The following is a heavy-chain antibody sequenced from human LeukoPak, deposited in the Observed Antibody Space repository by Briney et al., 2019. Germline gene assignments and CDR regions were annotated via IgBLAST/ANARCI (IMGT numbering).Heavy chain of an antibody. V-gene: IGHV3-48*02. D-gene: IGHD2-21*02. CDR1: GFSFSSQT. J-gene: IGHJ3*02. Sequence: GESLRLSCAASGFSFSSQTMHWVRQAPGKGLEWVSYISSTGSNIHYADPVKGRFTISRDNGKNSLYLQMNSLRDEDTGVYYCARGLIYCGGDCYRAFDIWGQGTMVTVSS. CDR2: ISSTGSNI. CDR3: ARGLIYCGGDCYRAFDI.